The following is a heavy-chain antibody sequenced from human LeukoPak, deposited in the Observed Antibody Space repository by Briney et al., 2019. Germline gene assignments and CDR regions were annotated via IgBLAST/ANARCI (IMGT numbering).Heavy chain of an antibody. V-gene: IGHV4-39*07. D-gene: IGHD6-6*01. CDR2: IYYSGSA. Sequence: SETLSLTCTVSGGSISSSSYYWGWIRQPPGKGLEWIGSIYYSGSAYYNPSLKSLVTISVDTSKNQFSLKLSSVTAADTAVYYCASGRFGYSSSWDYWGQGTLVTVSS. CDR3: ASGRFGYSSSWDY. CDR1: GGSISSSSYY. J-gene: IGHJ4*02.